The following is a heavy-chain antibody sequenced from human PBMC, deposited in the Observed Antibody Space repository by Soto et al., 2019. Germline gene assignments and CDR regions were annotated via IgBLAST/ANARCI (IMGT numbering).Heavy chain of an antibody. CDR1: GFSLSDSS. CDR2: ISSSSSFI. CDR3: AGSSDDGRDN. Sequence: EVQLVESGGGLVKPGGSLRLSCADSGFSLSDSSMNWIRQAPGKGLEWVASISSSSSFIHYAESMKGRFTISRDNAKNSLYLPMNSLSAEDTAGYYCAGSSDDGRDNWGQGTLVTVSS. D-gene: IGHD2-15*01. V-gene: IGHV3-21*01. J-gene: IGHJ1*01.